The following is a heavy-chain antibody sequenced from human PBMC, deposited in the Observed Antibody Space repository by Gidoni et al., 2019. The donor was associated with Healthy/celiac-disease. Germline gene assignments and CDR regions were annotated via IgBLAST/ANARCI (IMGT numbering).Heavy chain of an antibody. CDR2: ISSSSSYI. CDR3: AGEYSSAYYYYGMDV. Sequence: EVQLVESGGGLVKPGGSLRLACAASGFPFSSYSMNWVRQAPGKGLEWVSYISSSSSYIYYADSVKGRFTISRDNAKNSLYLQMNSLRAEDTAVYYCAGEYSSAYYYYGMDVWGQGTTVTVSS. J-gene: IGHJ6*02. CDR1: GFPFSSYS. D-gene: IGHD6-19*01. V-gene: IGHV3-21*01.